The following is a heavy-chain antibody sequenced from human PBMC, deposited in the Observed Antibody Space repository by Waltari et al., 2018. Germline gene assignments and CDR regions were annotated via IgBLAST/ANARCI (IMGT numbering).Heavy chain of an antibody. D-gene: IGHD3-22*01. CDR2: INHSGRT. CDR1: GGSFSGYY. Sequence: QVQLQQWGAGLLKPSETLSLTCAVYGGSFSGYYWSWIRQPPGKGLEWIGEINHSGRTNYNPALKGRVTISVDTAKNQFSLKRSSVTAADTAVYYCARESRWLFAYVYYFDYWGQGTLVTVSS. V-gene: IGHV4-34*01. CDR3: ARESRWLFAYVYYFDY. J-gene: IGHJ4*02.